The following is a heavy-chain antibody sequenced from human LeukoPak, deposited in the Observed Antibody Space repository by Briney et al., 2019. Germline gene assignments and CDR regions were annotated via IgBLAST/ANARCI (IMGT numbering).Heavy chain of an antibody. V-gene: IGHV1-3*01. D-gene: IGHD3-3*01. CDR3: ARGKGLYYDFWSGFLNY. Sequence: GASVKVSCKASGYTFTSYAMHWVRQAPGQRLEWMGWINAGNGNTKYSQKFRGRVTITRDTSASTAYMELSSLRSEDTAVYYCARGKGLYYDFWSGFLNYWGQGTLVTVSS. CDR1: GYTFTSYA. J-gene: IGHJ4*02. CDR2: INAGNGNT.